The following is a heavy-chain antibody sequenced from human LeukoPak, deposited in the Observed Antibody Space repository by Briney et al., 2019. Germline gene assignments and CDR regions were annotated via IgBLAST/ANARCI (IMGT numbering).Heavy chain of an antibody. CDR1: GYTLTELS. Sequence: ASVTVSCKVSGYTLTELSMHWVRQAPGKGLEWRGGFDPEDGETIYAQKFQGRVTMPEDTSTDTAYMELSSLRSEDPAVYYCGKVDYDARNGYSLFDCWGEGSLVTVSS. V-gene: IGHV1-24*01. J-gene: IGHJ4*02. CDR3: GKVDYDARNGYSLFDC. D-gene: IGHD3-22*01. CDR2: FDPEDGET.